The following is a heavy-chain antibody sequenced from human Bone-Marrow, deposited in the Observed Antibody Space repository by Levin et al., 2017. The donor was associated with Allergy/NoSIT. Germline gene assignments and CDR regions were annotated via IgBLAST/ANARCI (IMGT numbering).Heavy chain of an antibody. Sequence: SETLSLTCTVSGGSMSSYHWSWIRQPPGKGLEYIGYISYSGSTNYIPSLKSRVTMSLDTSKNQLSLQLNSVIAADTAVYYCARGTISTWFRFDSWGQGTQVTVSS. D-gene: IGHD2-2*01. CDR1: GGSMSSYH. J-gene: IGHJ4*02. CDR3: ARGTISTWFRFDS. CDR2: ISYSGST. V-gene: IGHV4-59*01.